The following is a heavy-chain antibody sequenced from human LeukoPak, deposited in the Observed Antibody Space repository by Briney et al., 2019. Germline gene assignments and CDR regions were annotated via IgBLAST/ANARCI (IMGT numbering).Heavy chain of an antibody. D-gene: IGHD6-13*01. CDR1: GFARRTRGVG. Sequence: RGSGPTLVNPTQTLTLTCTFSGFARRTRGVGVGWIRQPPGKALEWLSLIYWDDDKHYSPSLKSRLTITRDTSKNQVVLTMTNVDTVDTATYYCVHKIAAAGPAYVFNYWGQGTLVTVSS. CDR2: IYWDDDK. J-gene: IGHJ4*02. CDR3: VHKIAAAGPAYVFNY. V-gene: IGHV2-5*02.